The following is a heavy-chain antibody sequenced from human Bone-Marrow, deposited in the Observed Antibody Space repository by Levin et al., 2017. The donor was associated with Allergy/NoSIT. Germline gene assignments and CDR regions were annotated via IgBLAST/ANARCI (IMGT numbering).Heavy chain of an antibody. J-gene: IGHJ4*02. CDR3: VRDLVRYDGSEY. V-gene: IGHV3-7*01. D-gene: IGHD3-10*01. CDR1: GFIFNNYW. Sequence: LSLTCAASGFIFNNYWMSWVRQAPGKGLEWVANIKEDGTEKFYVDSVRGRFNVSRDNAKNSLYLQMNSLIDEDTALYYCVRDLVRYDGSEYWGQGTLVTVSS. CDR2: IKEDGTEK.